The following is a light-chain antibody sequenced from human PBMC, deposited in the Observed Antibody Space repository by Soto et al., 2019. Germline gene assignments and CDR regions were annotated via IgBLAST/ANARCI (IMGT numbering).Light chain of an antibody. Sequence: QSVLTQAPSASGTPEQRVTISCSGSSSNIGSNTVTWYQQVPGTAPKLLIYSNDQRPSGVPDRFSGSKSGTSASLAIAGLQSEDEADYYCAAWDDSLNGWVFGGGTKVTVL. CDR3: AAWDDSLNGWV. CDR2: SND. CDR1: SSNIGSNT. J-gene: IGLJ3*02. V-gene: IGLV1-44*01.